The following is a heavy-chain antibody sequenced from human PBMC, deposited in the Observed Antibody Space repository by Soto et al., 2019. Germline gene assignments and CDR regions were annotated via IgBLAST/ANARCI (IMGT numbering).Heavy chain of an antibody. D-gene: IGHD5-12*01. CDR1: GYTFTNYG. CDR3: ARDGYPAYNWLDP. J-gene: IGHJ5*02. CDR2: ISAYNGNT. Sequence: QVQLVQSGGEVKKPGASVKVSCKASGYTFTNYGISWVRQAPGQGLEWVGWISAYNGNTNYAQNFQGRVTMTTDTXTSTAYMDLRSLRSDDTAVYYCARDGYPAYNWLDPWGQGTLVTVSS. V-gene: IGHV1-18*01.